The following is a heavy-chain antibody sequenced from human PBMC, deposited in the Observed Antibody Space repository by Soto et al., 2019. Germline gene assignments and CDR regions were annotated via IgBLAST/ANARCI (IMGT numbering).Heavy chain of an antibody. Sequence: QVQLVESGGGEVQPGRSLTISCAASGFTFSTYGMHWVRQTPGKGLEWVAVISYDGTNKCYSDSVKGRFTISRDNFKNTLTLQVISLRDDDTAVYSCAKDLQSYGDYDYYCYGMDVWGLGTRVTVSS. D-gene: IGHD4-17*01. CDR2: ISYDGTNK. V-gene: IGHV3-30*18. CDR1: GFTFSTYG. J-gene: IGHJ6*02. CDR3: AKDLQSYGDYDYYCYGMDV.